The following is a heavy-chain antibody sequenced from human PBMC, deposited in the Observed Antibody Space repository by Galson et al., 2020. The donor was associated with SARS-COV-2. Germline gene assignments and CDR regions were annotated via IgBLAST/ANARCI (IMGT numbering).Heavy chain of an antibody. Sequence: GESLKISCAASGLSFSDYEMNWVRQAPGKGLEWVSYISSSGNTIYYADSVKGRFTISRDIAKNSLYLQMNSLRAEDTAVYYCTRVNAYSGYDAFDIWGQGTMVTVSS. V-gene: IGHV3-48*03. D-gene: IGHD5-12*01. CDR2: ISSSGNTI. J-gene: IGHJ3*02. CDR1: GLSFSDYE. CDR3: TRVNAYSGYDAFDI.